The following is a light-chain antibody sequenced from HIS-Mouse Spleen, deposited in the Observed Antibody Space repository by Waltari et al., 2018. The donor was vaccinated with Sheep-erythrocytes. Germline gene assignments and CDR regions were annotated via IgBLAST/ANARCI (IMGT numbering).Light chain of an antibody. CDR1: SSDFGCYNY. J-gene: IGLJ1*01. CDR2: DVS. Sequence: QSALTQPRSVSGSPGQSVTISCTGTSSDFGCYNYLSWYQQHPGKAPKLMIYDVSKRPSGVPDRFSGSKSGNTASLTISGLQAEDEADYYCCSYAGSYNHVFATGTKVTVL. CDR3: CSYAGSYNHV. V-gene: IGLV2-11*01.